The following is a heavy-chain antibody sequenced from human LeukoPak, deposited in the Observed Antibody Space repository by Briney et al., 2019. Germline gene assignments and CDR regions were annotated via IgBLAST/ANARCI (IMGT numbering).Heavy chain of an antibody. CDR2: INPDSGGT. Sequence: ASVKVSCKASGYTFTGYYMHWVRQAPGQGLEWMGWINPDSGGTNYAQKFQGRVTMTRDTSISTAYMEPSRLRSDDTAVYYCARPSGTYLLLDAFDIWGQGTMVTVSS. V-gene: IGHV1-2*02. J-gene: IGHJ3*02. CDR3: ARPSGTYLLLDAFDI. CDR1: GYTFTGYY. D-gene: IGHD1-26*01.